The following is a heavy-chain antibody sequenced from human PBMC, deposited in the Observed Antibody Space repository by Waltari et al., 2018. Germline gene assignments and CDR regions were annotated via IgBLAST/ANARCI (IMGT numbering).Heavy chain of an antibody. D-gene: IGHD3-22*01. CDR1: GCTFSSYG. Sequence: QVQLVESGGGVVQPGGSLRLSCAAAGCTFSSYGMHGVPQAPGKVLEWVAFIRYDGINKYYADSVKGRFTISRDNSKNTLYLQMNSLRAEDTAVYYCALYYYDSGFDYWGQGTLVTVSS. CDR3: ALYYYDSGFDY. V-gene: IGHV3-30*02. J-gene: IGHJ4*02. CDR2: IRYDGINK.